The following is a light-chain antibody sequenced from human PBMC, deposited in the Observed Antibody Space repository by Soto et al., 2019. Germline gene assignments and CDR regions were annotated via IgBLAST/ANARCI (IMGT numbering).Light chain of an antibody. J-gene: IGLJ3*02. CDR2: LNSDGSQ. V-gene: IGLV4-69*01. CDR1: SGHSSYA. Sequence: QLVLTQSPSASASLGASVKLTCTLSSGHSSYAIAWHQQQPEKGPRYLMKLNSDGSQSKGDGIPDRFSGSSSGAERYLTISSLQSEDEADYYCQTWGTGIWVFGGGTKVTVL. CDR3: QTWGTGIWV.